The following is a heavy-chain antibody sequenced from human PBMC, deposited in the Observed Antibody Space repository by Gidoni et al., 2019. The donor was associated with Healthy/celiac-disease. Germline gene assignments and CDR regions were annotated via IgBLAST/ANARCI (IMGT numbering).Heavy chain of an antibody. CDR3: AKDTRENYDILTGGDAFDI. CDR2: ISWNSGSI. V-gene: IGHV3-9*01. CDR1: VFTFDDYA. J-gene: IGHJ3*02. Sequence: EVQLVESGGGLVQPGRSLRLSCAASVFTFDDYAMHWVRQAPGKGLEWVSGISWNSGSIGYADSVKGRFTISRDNAKNSLYLQMNSLRAEDTALYYCAKDTRENYDILTGGDAFDIWGQGTMVTVSS. D-gene: IGHD3-9*01.